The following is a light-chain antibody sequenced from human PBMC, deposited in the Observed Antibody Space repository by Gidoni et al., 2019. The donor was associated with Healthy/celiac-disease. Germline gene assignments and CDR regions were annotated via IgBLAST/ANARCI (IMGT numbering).Light chain of an antibody. CDR2: QDS. CDR3: QAWDSSTRV. CDR1: KLGDKY. Sequence: SYELTQPHSVSVSPGQTVSITCSGDKLGDKYACCYQQKPGQSPVLVIYQDSKRPSGIPERFSGSNSGNTATLTISGTQAMDEADYYCQAWDSSTRVFGGGTKLTVL. V-gene: IGLV3-1*01. J-gene: IGLJ2*01.